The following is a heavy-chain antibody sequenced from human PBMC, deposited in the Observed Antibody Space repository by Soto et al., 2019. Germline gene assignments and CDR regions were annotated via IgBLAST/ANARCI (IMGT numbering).Heavy chain of an antibody. V-gene: IGHV2-5*02. J-gene: IGHJ4*02. CDR2: IYWDDDK. CDR3: AHSWDRSGYYYPRFEY. Sequence: QITLKESGPTLVKPTQTLTLTCTFSGFSLTTPGVGVGWIRQPPGKALEWLALIYWDDDKRYNPSLKNRLTTTKDTSKNEVVRTMTNMDPVDTATYYCAHSWDRSGYYYPRFEYWGQGTLVTVSS. D-gene: IGHD3-22*01. CDR1: GFSLTTPGVG.